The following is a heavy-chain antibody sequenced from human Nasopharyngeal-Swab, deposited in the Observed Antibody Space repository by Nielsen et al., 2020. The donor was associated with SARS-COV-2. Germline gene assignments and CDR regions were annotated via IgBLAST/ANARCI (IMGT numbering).Heavy chain of an antibody. J-gene: IGHJ6*02. CDR2: INPNSGGT. D-gene: IGHD6-13*01. CDR3: ARGIAAAGTPGYGMDV. CDR1: GYTFTGYY. V-gene: IGHV1-2*04. Sequence: ASVKVSGKASGYTFTGYYMHWVRQAPGQGLEWMGWINPNSGGTNYAQKFQGWVTMTRDTSISTAYMELSRLRSDDTAVYYCARGIAAAGTPGYGMDVWGQGTTVTVSS.